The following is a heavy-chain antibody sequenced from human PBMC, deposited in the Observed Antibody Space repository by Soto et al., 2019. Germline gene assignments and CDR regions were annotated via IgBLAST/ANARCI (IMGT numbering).Heavy chain of an antibody. J-gene: IGHJ6*02. Sequence: SETLSLTCTVSGGSISSYYWSWIRQPPGKGLEWIGYIYYSGSTNYNPSLKSRVTISVDTSKNQFSLKLSSVTAADTAVYYCARDRVTMVRGVIPHYYYYGMDVWGQGTTVTVSS. CDR1: GGSISSYY. V-gene: IGHV4-59*01. CDR2: IYYSGST. D-gene: IGHD3-10*01. CDR3: ARDRVTMVRGVIPHYYYYGMDV.